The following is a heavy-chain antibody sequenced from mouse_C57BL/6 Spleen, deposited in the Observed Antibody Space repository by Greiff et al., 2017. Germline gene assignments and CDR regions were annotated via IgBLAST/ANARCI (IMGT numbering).Heavy chain of an antibody. J-gene: IGHJ4*01. D-gene: IGHD2-5*01. CDR2: ISSGGDYI. CDR1: GFTFSSYA. CDR3: TRYSNYGLYYAMDY. Sequence: EVQLVESGEGLVKPGGSLKLSCAASGFTFSSYAMSWVRQTPEKRLEWVAYISSGGDYIYYADTVKGRFTISRDNARNTLYLQMSSLKSEDTAMYYCTRYSNYGLYYAMDYWGQGTSVTVSS. V-gene: IGHV5-9-1*02.